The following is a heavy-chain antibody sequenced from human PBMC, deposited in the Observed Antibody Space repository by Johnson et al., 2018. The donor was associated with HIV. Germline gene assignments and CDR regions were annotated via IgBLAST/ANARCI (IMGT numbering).Heavy chain of an antibody. CDR3: AKDTRGWLRTHDAFDI. D-gene: IGHD5-12*01. J-gene: IGHJ3*02. Sequence: QVQLVESGGGLVKPGGSLRLSCAASGFTFSDYYMSWIRQAPGQGLEWVAVITYDGSNKYYADSVKGRFTISIDNSKNTLYLQINSLRAEETAVYHFAKDTRGWLRTHDAFDIWGQGTMVTVSS. V-gene: IGHV3-30*18. CDR2: ITYDGSNK. CDR1: GFTFSDYY.